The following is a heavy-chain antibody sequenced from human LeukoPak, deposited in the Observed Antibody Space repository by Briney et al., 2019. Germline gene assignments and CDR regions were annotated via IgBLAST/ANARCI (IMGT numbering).Heavy chain of an antibody. V-gene: IGHV3-23*01. J-gene: IGHJ4*02. CDR2: ISGSGYNT. CDR1: GFTVSSNY. CDR3: ATSTTSFDY. Sequence: GGSLRLSCAASGFTVSSNYMSWARQAPGKGLEWVSSISGSGYNTYYADSVKGRFTISRDNSKNTLYLQMNSLRAEDTAIYYCATSTTSFDYWGQGTLVTVSS. D-gene: IGHD1-14*01.